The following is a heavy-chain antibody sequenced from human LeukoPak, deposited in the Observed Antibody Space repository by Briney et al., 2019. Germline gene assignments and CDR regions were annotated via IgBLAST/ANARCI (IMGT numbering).Heavy chain of an antibody. CDR3: ARVTQGPVRY. Sequence: GGSLGLSCAASGFTVSSNYMNWVRQAPGKGLEWVSVIYSDGSTYYADSVKGRFTISRDNSKNTLYLQMNSLKAEDTAVYYCARVTQGPVRYWGQGTLVTVSS. CDR2: IYSDGST. J-gene: IGHJ4*02. D-gene: IGHD1-1*01. CDR1: GFTVSSNY. V-gene: IGHV3-53*01.